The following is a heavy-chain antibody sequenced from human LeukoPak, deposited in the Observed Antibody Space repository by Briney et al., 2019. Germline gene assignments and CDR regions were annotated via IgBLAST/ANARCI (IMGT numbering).Heavy chain of an antibody. Sequence: GGSLRLSCAASGFIFSSYSMSWVRQAPGKGLEWVSVITGSGGNTYYADSVKGRFTISKDNSKNTVYLQLSRLRVDDTAVYHCAQAASSSWPSYYYGMDVWGQGTTVTVSS. V-gene: IGHV3-23*01. CDR2: ITGSGGNT. J-gene: IGHJ6*02. D-gene: IGHD6-13*01. CDR1: GFIFSSYS. CDR3: AQAASSSWPSYYYGMDV.